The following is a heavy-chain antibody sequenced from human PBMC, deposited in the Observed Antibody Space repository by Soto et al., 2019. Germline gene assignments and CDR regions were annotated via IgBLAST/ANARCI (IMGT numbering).Heavy chain of an antibody. J-gene: IGHJ4*02. V-gene: IGHV4-59*01. CDR2: NYPSGTS. D-gene: IGHD1-26*01. Sequence: QVQLRESGPGLVKPSETLSLTCTVSGDSITGSYWSWIRQPPGKTLEWIGYNYPSGTSTYNPSLRSRVSISVDTSKNQFSLRLTSVIAADTAVYYCARDMPYAAGSLAGCDYWGQGILVTVSS. CDR1: GDSITGSY. CDR3: ARDMPYAAGSLAGCDY.